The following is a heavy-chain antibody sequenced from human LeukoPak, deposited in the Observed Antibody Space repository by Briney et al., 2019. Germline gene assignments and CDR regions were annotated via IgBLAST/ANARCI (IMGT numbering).Heavy chain of an antibody. Sequence: PSETLSLTCTVSGGSIRSYYWSWIRQPPGKGLEWIGYIYYSGNTNYNPSLKSRLTISIDTSKNQFSLRLRSLTAADTAVYYCARRTMPFDVWGQGDLVTVSS. D-gene: IGHD2-2*01. CDR1: GGSIRSYY. V-gene: IGHV4-59*12. CDR3: ARRTMPFDV. J-gene: IGHJ4*02. CDR2: IYYSGNT.